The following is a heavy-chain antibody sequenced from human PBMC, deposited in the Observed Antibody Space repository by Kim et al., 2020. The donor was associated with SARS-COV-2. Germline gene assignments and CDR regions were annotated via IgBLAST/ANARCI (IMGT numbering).Heavy chain of an antibody. Sequence: STHYNPSLTSRVTMSVDTSKNQFSLKLSSVTAADTAVYYCAMNYGDLVDYWGQGTLVTVSS. V-gene: IGHV4-4*07. CDR2: ST. CDR3: AMNYGDLVDY. D-gene: IGHD4-17*01. J-gene: IGHJ4*02.